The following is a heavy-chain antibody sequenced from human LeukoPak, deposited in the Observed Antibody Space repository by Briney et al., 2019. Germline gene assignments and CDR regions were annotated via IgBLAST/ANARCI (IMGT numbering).Heavy chain of an antibody. Sequence: GGSLRLSCAASGFSFDDYAMHWVRQAPGKGLEWVSLISWDGGSTYYADSVKGRFTISRDNSKNSLYLQMNSLRAEDTAFYYCARDMGAVAGSPLGGIDYWGQGTLVTVSS. D-gene: IGHD6-19*01. J-gene: IGHJ4*02. CDR3: ARDMGAVAGSPLGGIDY. V-gene: IGHV3-43D*03. CDR1: GFSFDDYA. CDR2: ISWDGGST.